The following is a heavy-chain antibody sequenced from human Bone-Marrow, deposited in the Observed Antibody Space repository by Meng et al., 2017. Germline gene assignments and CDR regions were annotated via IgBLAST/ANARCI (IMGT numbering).Heavy chain of an antibody. J-gene: IGHJ4*02. D-gene: IGHD6-13*01. CDR3: ARDEDISAAGKLFGDY. CDR1: GYTFPDYW. V-gene: IGHV1-2*06. CDR2: INPKSGDT. Sequence: QGQLGQSGVEVTKPGASVKVSCKASGYTFPDYWLHWVRRAPGQGLEWMGRINPKSGDTHYAQRFQGRVTMTGDTSISTAYMELSGLRSDDTAMYYCARDEDISAAGKLFGDYWGQGTLVTVSS.